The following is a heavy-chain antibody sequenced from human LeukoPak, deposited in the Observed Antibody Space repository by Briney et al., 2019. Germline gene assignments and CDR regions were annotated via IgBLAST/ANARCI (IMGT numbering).Heavy chain of an antibody. CDR3: ARHSRPSDWFDP. CDR2: IYYSGST. J-gene: IGHJ5*02. V-gene: IGHV4-39*01. Sequence: NSSETLSLTCTVSGASISSSSYYWGWIRQPPGKGLEWIGSIYYSGSTYYNPSLKSRFTISVDTSKNQFSLKLSSVTAADTAVYYCARHSRPSDWFDPWGQGTLVTVSS. CDR1: GASISSSSYY.